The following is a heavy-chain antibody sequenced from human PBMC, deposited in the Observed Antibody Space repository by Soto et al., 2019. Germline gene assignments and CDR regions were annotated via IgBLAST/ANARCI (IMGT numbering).Heavy chain of an antibody. Sequence: ASVKVSCKASGYTFTGYCMNWLRQAPGQGLEWMGWINPNSGGTNFAQKFQGWVTMTRDTSITTVYMELSRLKSDDTAVYYWARDNGDNLDVFDIWGQGTMVTVSS. CDR3: ARDNGDNLDVFDI. CDR2: INPNSGGT. D-gene: IGHD4-17*01. J-gene: IGHJ3*02. V-gene: IGHV1-2*04. CDR1: GYTFTGYC.